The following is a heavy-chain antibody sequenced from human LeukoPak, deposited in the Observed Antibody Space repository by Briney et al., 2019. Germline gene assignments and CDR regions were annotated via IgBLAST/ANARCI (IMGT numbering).Heavy chain of an antibody. V-gene: IGHV3-33*01. D-gene: IGHD3-22*01. J-gene: IGHJ3*02. CDR1: GFTFSSYG. CDR2: IWYDGSNK. Sequence: GRSLRLSCAASGFTFSSYGMHWVRQAPGKGLEWVAVIWYDGSNKYYADSVKGRFTISRDNSKNTLYLQMNSLRAEDTAVYYCARGSITMIVVVRDAFDIWGQGTMVTVSS. CDR3: ARGSITMIVVVRDAFDI.